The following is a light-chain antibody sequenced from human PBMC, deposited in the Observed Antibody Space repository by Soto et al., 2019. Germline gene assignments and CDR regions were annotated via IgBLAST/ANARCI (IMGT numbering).Light chain of an antibody. CDR1: SSDVGGYNY. CDR2: EVS. Sequence: QSALTQPPSASGSPGQSVTISCTGTSSDVGGYNYVSWYQQHPGKAPKLIIYEVSKRPSGVPDRLSGSKSGNTASLTVSGLQAEDEADYYCSSYVGSNNLYVFGTGTKLTVL. J-gene: IGLJ1*01. CDR3: SSYVGSNNLYV. V-gene: IGLV2-8*01.